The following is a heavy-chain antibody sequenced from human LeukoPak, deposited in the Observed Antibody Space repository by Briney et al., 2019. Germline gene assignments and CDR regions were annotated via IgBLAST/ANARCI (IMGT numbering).Heavy chain of an antibody. CDR1: GFTFSSYA. CDR2: ISYDGSNK. V-gene: IGHV3-30-3*01. D-gene: IGHD3-3*01. Sequence: GGSLRLSCAASGFTFSSYAMHWVRQAPGKGLEWVAVISYDGSNKYYADSVKGRFTISRDNAKNSLYLQMNSLRAEDTAVYYCARDAAVGVFDYWGQGTLVTVSS. CDR3: ARDAAVGVFDY. J-gene: IGHJ4*02.